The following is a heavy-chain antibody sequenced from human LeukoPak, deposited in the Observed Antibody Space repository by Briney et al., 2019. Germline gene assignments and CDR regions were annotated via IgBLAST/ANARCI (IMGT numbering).Heavy chain of an antibody. CDR3: AKDEVTSGGGLAS. CDR1: GFTVTGTH. CDR2: MYTGGTT. V-gene: IGHV3-53*01. J-gene: IGHJ5*01. Sequence: WGSLRLSCAASGFTVTGTHMSWVRQAPGKGLEWVSAMYTGGTTSNADSATGRFTASRDTSSNTLFLLMHSLRAEDTAVYYCAKDEVTSGGGLASWGQGTLVIVSS. D-gene: IGHD2-21*02.